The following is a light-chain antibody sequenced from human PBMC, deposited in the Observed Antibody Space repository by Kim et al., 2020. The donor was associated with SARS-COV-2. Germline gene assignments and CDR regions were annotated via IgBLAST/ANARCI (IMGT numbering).Light chain of an antibody. CDR3: QQSYRTPPA. V-gene: IGKV1-39*01. CDR1: QSISNY. Sequence: ASVGDRVTITCRPSQSISNYLNWYQQKPGKAPELLIYAASNLQSGVPSRFSGSGSGTDFTLTISSLQAEDFATYYCQQSYRTPPAFGQGTKVDIK. J-gene: IGKJ1*01. CDR2: AAS.